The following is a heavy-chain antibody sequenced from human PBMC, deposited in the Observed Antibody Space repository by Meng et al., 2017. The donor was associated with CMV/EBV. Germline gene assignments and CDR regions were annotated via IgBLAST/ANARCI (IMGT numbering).Heavy chain of an antibody. CDR3: AKDRSYYYYYGMDV. CDR1: GFTFSSYG. J-gene: IGHJ6*02. V-gene: IGHV3-30*02. D-gene: IGHD1-26*01. CDR2: IRYDGSNK. Sequence: GESLKISCAASGFTFSSYGVHWVRQAPGKGLEWVAFIRYDGSNKYYADSVKGRFTISRDNSKNTLYLQMNSLRAEDTAVYYCAKDRSYYYYYGMDVWGQGTTVTVSS.